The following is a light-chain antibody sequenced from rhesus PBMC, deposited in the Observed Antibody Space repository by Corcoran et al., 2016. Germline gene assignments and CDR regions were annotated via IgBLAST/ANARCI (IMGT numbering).Light chain of an antibody. V-gene: IGKV1-94*01. J-gene: IGKJ2*01. Sequence: DIQMTQSPSSLSASVGDRVTVTCWASQGINKELSWYQQKPGKAPTLLIYAASSLQTGGSSRFSGSGSGTDYTLTISSLQPEDVATYYCLQDYTTPYSFGQGTKVEIK. CDR3: LQDYTTPYS. CDR2: AAS. CDR1: QGINKE.